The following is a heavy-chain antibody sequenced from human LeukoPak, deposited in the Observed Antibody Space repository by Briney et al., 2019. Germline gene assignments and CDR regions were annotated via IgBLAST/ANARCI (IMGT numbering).Heavy chain of an antibody. J-gene: IGHJ4*02. V-gene: IGHV1-24*01. CDR1: GYTLTELS. CDR3: ATVPVEMATISSPFDY. CDR2: FDPEDGET. Sequence: ASVKVSCKVSGYTLTELSMHWVRQAPGKGLEWMGGFDPEDGETIYAQKFQGRVTMTEDTSTDTAYMELSSLRSEDTAVYYCATVPVEMATISSPFDYWGQGTLVTVSS. D-gene: IGHD5-24*01.